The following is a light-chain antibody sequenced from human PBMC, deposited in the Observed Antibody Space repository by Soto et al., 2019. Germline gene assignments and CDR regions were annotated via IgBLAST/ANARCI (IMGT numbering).Light chain of an antibody. Sequence: SALTQPASVSGSPGQSITITCTGTSSDVGGYNYVSWYQQHPGKAPKVLISDVSNRPSGISNRFSGSKSGNTASLTISGLQAEDEADYYCSSYTSIDTWVFRTGTKVTVL. CDR3: SSYTSIDTWV. J-gene: IGLJ1*01. V-gene: IGLV2-14*03. CDR1: SSDVGGYNY. CDR2: DVS.